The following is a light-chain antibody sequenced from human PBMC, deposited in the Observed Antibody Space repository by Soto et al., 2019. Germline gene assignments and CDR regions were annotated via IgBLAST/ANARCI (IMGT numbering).Light chain of an antibody. V-gene: IGKV3-11*01. CDR3: QQRGNWPLT. CDR1: QSVSSY. CDR2: DAS. J-gene: IGKJ4*01. Sequence: EIVLTQSPATLSLSPGEGATLSCRASQSVSSYLAWYQHKPGQAPRLLIYDASNRATGIPARFSGSGSGTDFTLTISSLEPEDFAVYYCQQRGNWPLTFGGVTKVEIK.